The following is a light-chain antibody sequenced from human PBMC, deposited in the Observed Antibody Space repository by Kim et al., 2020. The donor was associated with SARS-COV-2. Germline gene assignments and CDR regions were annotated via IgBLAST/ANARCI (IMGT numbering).Light chain of an antibody. J-gene: IGLJ2*01. CDR3: QAWDSSTVVV. CDR2: QDS. Sequence: SPGQTASITCSGDKLGDKYACWYQQKPGHSPVLVIYQDSKRPSGIPERFSGSNSGNTATLTISGTQAMDEADYYCQAWDSSTVVVFGGGTQLTVL. V-gene: IGLV3-1*01. CDR1: KLGDKY.